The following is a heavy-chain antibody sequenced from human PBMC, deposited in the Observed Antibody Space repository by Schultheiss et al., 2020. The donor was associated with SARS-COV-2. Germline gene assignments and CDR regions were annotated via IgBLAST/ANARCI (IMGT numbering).Heavy chain of an antibody. Sequence: SLRLSCAASGFTFSNAWMSWVRQATGKGLEWVSGISWNSGSIGYADSVKGRFTISRDNAKNSLYLQMNSLRAEDTALYYCAKDAPRSRDIVVVPAAIRFYFMDVWGKGTTVTVSS. CDR3: AKDAPRSRDIVVVPAAIRFYFMDV. D-gene: IGHD2-2*02. J-gene: IGHJ6*03. CDR2: ISWNSGSI. V-gene: IGHV3-9*01. CDR1: GFTFSNAW.